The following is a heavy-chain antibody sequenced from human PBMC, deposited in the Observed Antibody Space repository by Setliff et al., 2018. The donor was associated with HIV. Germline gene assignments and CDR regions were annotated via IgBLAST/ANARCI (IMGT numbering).Heavy chain of an antibody. D-gene: IGHD6-13*01. CDR3: ARHGGSSWYPVLNWFDP. CDR1: GGSISSSSYY. V-gene: IGHV4-39*01. CDR2: IYYSGST. Sequence: LSLTCTVSGGSISSSSYYWGWIRQPPGKGLEWIGSIYYSGSTYYNPSLKSRVTISVDTSKNQFSLKLSSVTAADTAVYYCARHGGSSWYPVLNWFDPWGQGTLVTVSS. J-gene: IGHJ5*02.